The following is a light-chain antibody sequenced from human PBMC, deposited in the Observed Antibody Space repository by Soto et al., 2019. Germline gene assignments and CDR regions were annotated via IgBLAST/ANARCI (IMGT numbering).Light chain of an antibody. J-gene: IGKJ2*02. CDR2: GAS. CDR1: QSVSSSY. CDR3: HQYGSSPPCT. Sequence: EIVLTQSPGTLSLSPGERATLSCRASQSVSSSYLAWYQQKPGQAPRLLIYGASSRATGIPDRLSGSGSGTDFSLTISRLEPEDFAVYYCHQYGSSPPCTFGQGTKLEIK. V-gene: IGKV3-20*01.